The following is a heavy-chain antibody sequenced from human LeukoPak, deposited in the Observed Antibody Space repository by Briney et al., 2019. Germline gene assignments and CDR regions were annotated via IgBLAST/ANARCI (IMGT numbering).Heavy chain of an antibody. CDR3: AKADYDSNSYYPDC. CDR2: ISASGGST. CDR1: GFTFSSYA. V-gene: IGHV3-23*01. D-gene: IGHD3-22*01. J-gene: IGHJ4*02. Sequence: PGGSLRLSCAASGFTFSSYAMSWVRHPPGKGLEWVSSISASGGSTYYADSVKGQSTISRDNFKNTLYLQMNSLRAEDTAVYYCAKADYDSNSYYPDCWGQGTLVTVSS.